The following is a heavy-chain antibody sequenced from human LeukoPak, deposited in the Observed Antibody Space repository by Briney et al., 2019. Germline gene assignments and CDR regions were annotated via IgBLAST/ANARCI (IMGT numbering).Heavy chain of an antibody. D-gene: IGHD6-13*01. J-gene: IGHJ4*02. CDR1: GFTFSTYS. Sequence: GGSLRLSCAASGFTFSTYSMSWGRKAPAKGQEWVSTISSNSSYIYYADSMMGRFTISRDNAKNSLYLPMNSLKPEDTAVYYCARVAEAAAFDSWGQGTLVTVSS. CDR2: ISSNSSYI. CDR3: ARVAEAAAFDS. V-gene: IGHV3-21*06.